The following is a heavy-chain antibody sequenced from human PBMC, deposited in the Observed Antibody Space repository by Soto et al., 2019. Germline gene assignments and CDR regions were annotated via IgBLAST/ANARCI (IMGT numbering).Heavy chain of an antibody. D-gene: IGHD3-9*01. CDR1: GYTFIDYY. CDR2: ISPISGGT. V-gene: IGHV1-2*02. CDR3: ARPPGYISDWYYFDL. Sequence: ASVKVSCKASGYTFIDYYMHWVRQAPGQGFEWMGRISPISGGTNDAQKFQGRVTMTWDTSLNTAYMELSSLISEDTAVYYCARPPGYISDWYYFDLWGQGTLVTVSS. J-gene: IGHJ4*02.